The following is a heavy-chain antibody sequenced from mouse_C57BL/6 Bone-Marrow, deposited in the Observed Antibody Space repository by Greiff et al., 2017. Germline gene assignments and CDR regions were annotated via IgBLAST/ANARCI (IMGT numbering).Heavy chain of an antibody. CDR3: TGRRYAMDY. V-gene: IGHV6-3*01. Sequence: EVKLVESGGGLVQPGGSMKLSCVASGFTFSNYWMNWVRQSPEKGLEWVAQIRLKSDNYATHYAESVKGRFTISRDDSKSSVYLQMNNVRAEDTGIYYCTGRRYAMDYWGQGTSVTVSS. J-gene: IGHJ4*01. CDR1: GFTFSNYW. CDR2: IRLKSDNYAT.